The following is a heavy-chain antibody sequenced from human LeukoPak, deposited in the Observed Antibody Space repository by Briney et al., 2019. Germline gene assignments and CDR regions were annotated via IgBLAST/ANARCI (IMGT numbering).Heavy chain of an antibody. D-gene: IGHD7-27*01. V-gene: IGHV6-1*01. Sequence: SQTLSLTCAISGDSVSSNSAGWNWVRQSPPRGLEWLGRTYYRSKWYNDYAVSVKSRITINPDTSKNQFSLQLNSVTPEDTAVYYCARDSGNWGAYYYYYGMGVWGQGTTVTVSS. J-gene: IGHJ6*02. CDR2: TYYRSKWYN. CDR3: ARDSGNWGAYYYYYGMGV. CDR1: GDSVSSNSAG.